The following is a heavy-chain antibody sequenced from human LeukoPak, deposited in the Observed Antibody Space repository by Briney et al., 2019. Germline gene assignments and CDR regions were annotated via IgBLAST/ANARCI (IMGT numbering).Heavy chain of an antibody. J-gene: IGHJ4*02. D-gene: IGHD3-3*01. CDR2: IKEDGSEK. CDR3: ARLQSDYFDY. V-gene: IGHV3-7*05. Sequence: GGSLRLSCAASGFXFRRSWISWARQAPGKGLEWVANIKEDGSEKHHVDSVKGRFTISRDNAKNSLYLQMNSLRAEDTAVYYCARLQSDYFDYWGQGTLVTVSS. CDR1: GFXFRRSW.